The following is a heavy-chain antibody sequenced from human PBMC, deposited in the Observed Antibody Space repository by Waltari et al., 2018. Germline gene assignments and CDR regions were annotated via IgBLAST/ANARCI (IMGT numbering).Heavy chain of an antibody. CDR1: GGPFSSYT. Sequence: QVQRVQSGVEVKKPESPVQVSCQPSGGPFSSYTTSWGRAAPGPGLERSGRIFPILGIASKVQKCEGIGTITADKATSTAYMELSSLRAEERAGYYCATETGSVGLDFWGQGTLVTVSS. J-gene: IGHJ4*02. V-gene: IGHV1-69*08. CDR2: IFPILGIA. CDR3: ATETGSVGLDF. D-gene: IGHD3-10*01.